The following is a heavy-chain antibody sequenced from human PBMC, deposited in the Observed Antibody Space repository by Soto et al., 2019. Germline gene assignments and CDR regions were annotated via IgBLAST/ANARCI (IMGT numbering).Heavy chain of an antibody. CDR2: ISGSGGSP. D-gene: IGHD2-2*01. CDR3: AKARCSSTTCYVPDY. V-gene: IGHV3-23*01. Sequence: PGGSLRLSCAASGFSFSSYTMSWFRQAPGRGLEWVSVISGSGGSPYYADSVQGRFTISRDNPKNTLYLQMNSLRAEDTAIYYCAKARCSSTTCYVPDYWGQGTLVTVSS. J-gene: IGHJ4*02. CDR1: GFSFSSYT.